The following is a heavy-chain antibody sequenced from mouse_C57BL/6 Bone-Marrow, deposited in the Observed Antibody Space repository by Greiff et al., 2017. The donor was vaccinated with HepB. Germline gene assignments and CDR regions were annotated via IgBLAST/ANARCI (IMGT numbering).Heavy chain of an antibody. CDR3: ARWETAQARESGY. CDR2: IYPGDGDT. Sequence: QVQLQQSGPELVKPGASVKISCKASGYAFSSSWMNWVKQRPGKGLEWIGRIYPGDGDTNYNGKFKGKATLTADKSSSTAYMQLSSLTSEDSAVYFCARWETAQARESGYWGQGTTLTVSS. J-gene: IGHJ2*01. V-gene: IGHV1-82*01. D-gene: IGHD3-2*02. CDR1: GYAFSSSW.